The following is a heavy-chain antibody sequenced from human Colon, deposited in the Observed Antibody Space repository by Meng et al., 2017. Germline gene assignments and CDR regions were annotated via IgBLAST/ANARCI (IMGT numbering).Heavy chain of an antibody. CDR3: ARGYYDSSGYGYWYFDL. CDR2: IYYSGGT. V-gene: IGHV4-30-4*01. J-gene: IGHJ2*01. CDR1: GGSISSGDYY. D-gene: IGHD3-22*01. Sequence: GQMQEAGPGLVKPSQPLSLTCTVSGGSISSGDYYWSLIRQPPGKGLEWIGYIYYSGGTYYNPSLKSRVTISVDTSKNQFSLKLSSVTAADTAVYYCARGYYDSSGYGYWYFDLWGRGTLVTVSS.